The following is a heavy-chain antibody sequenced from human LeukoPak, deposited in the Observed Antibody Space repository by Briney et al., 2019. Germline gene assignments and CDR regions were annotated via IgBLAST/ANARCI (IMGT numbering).Heavy chain of an antibody. D-gene: IGHD3-22*01. Sequence: PGGPLRLSCAASGFTFSSYSMNWVRQAPGKGLEWVSSISSSSSYIYYADSVKGRFTISRDNAKNPLYLQMNSLRAEDTAVYYCARGAKYYYDSSVYYLYYFDYWGQGTLVTVSS. V-gene: IGHV3-21*01. CDR1: GFTFSSYS. J-gene: IGHJ4*02. CDR2: ISSSSSYI. CDR3: ARGAKYYYDSSVYYLYYFDY.